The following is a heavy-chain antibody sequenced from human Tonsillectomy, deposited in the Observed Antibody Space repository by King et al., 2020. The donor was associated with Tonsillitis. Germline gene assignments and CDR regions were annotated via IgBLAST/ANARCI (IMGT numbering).Heavy chain of an antibody. CDR1: GGSISSGGYY. Sequence: VQLQESGPGLVKPSQTLSLTCTVSGGSISSGGYYWSWIRQHPGKGLEWIGYIYYSGSTYYNPSLKSRVTISVDTSKNQFSLKLSSVTAADTAVYYCAGESPSSSEQHNYFDYWGQGTLVTVSS. V-gene: IGHV4-31*03. J-gene: IGHJ4*02. CDR2: IYYSGST. D-gene: IGHD1/OR15-1a*01. CDR3: AGESPSSSEQHNYFDY.